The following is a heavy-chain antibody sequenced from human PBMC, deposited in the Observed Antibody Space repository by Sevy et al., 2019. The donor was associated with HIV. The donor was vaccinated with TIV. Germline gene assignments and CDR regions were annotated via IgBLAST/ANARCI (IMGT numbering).Heavy chain of an antibody. J-gene: IGHJ4*02. D-gene: IGHD3-16*01. Sequence: GGSLRLSCVASGFTFRSYTMKWVRQAPGKGLECVSSISSSGSYIYYADSVKGRFTISRDDAKNSLYLQMNTLRAEDAALYYCARVRPYDARDFDYWVQGTLVTVSS. CDR3: ARVRPYDARDFDY. CDR2: ISSSGSYI. CDR1: GFTFRSYT. V-gene: IGHV3-21*01.